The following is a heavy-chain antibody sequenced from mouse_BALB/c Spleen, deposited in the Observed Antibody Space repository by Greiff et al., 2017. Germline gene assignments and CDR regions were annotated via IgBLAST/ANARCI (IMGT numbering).Heavy chain of an antibody. CDR1: GFTFSSFG. CDR2: ISSGSSTI. Sequence: EVKLQESGGGLVQPGGSRKLSCAASGFTFSSFGMHWVRQAPEKGLEWVAYISSGSSTIYYADTVKGRFTISRDNPKNTLFLQMTSLRSEDTAMYYCAINYAMDYWGQGTSVTVSS. CDR3: AINYAMDY. J-gene: IGHJ4*01. V-gene: IGHV5-17*02.